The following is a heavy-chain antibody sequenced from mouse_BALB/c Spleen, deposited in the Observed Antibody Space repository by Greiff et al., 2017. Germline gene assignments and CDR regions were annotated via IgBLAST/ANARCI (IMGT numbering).Heavy chain of an antibody. Sequence: EVQLVESGGGLVKPGGSLKLSCAASGFTFSSYAMSWVRQTPEKRLEWVASISSGGSTYYPDSVKGRFTISRDNARNILYLQMSSLRSEDTAMYYCARGRGPHYYFDYWGQGTTLTVSS. CDR2: ISSGGST. V-gene: IGHV5-6-5*01. CDR1: GFTFSSYA. J-gene: IGHJ2*01. D-gene: IGHD3-3*01. CDR3: ARGRGPHYYFDY.